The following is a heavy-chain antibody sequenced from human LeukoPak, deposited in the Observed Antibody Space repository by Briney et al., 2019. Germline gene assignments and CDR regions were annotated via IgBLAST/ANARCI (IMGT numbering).Heavy chain of an antibody. V-gene: IGHV4-59*01. Sequence: PSETLSLTCTVSGGSIRSYYWNWIRQPPGKGLEWIGYIYYSGNTNYNPSLKSRVTISVDTSKNQFSLKLSSVTAADTAVYYCARDRPIAVAGDLFDYWGQGTLVTVSS. D-gene: IGHD6-19*01. CDR2: IYYSGNT. J-gene: IGHJ4*02. CDR3: ARDRPIAVAGDLFDY. CDR1: GGSIRSYY.